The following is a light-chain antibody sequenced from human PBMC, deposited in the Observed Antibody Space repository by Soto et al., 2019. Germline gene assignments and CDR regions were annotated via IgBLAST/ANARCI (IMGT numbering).Light chain of an antibody. CDR2: DAS. Sequence: EIVLTQSPATLSLSPGERATLSCRASQSVSSYLAWYQQKPGQAPRLLIYDASNRATGIPARFSGSGSGTDFTLTISSLEPKDFAVYYCQHRSNWPQTFGQGTKVDIK. J-gene: IGKJ1*01. CDR3: QHRSNWPQT. V-gene: IGKV3-11*01. CDR1: QSVSSY.